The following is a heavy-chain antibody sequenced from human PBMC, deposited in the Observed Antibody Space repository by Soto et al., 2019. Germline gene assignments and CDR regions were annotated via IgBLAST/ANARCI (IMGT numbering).Heavy chain of an antibody. CDR2: IYYSGST. J-gene: IGHJ6*02. Sequence: KPSETLSLTCTVSGGSIIRYYWSWIRQPPGKGLEWIGYIYYSGSTNYNPSLKSRVTISVDTSKNQFSLKLSSVTAADTAVYYCARESYRGMDVWGQGTTVTVSS. D-gene: IGHD3-16*02. CDR3: ARESYRGMDV. V-gene: IGHV4-59*01. CDR1: GGSIIRYY.